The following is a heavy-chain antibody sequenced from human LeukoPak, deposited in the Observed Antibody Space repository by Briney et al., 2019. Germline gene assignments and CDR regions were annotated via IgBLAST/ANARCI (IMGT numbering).Heavy chain of an antibody. Sequence: GASVMVSCKASGFIFTAYYIHWVRQAPGQGLEWMGWINVGNGDTKYSQKFQGRVTLTRDTSASTAYMDLSSLRSEDTALYYCARDSTLAWGDCWFDPWGQGTLVTVSS. J-gene: IGHJ5*02. CDR3: ARDSTLAWGDCWFDP. CDR2: INVGNGDT. V-gene: IGHV1-3*01. D-gene: IGHD3/OR15-3a*01. CDR1: GFIFTAYY.